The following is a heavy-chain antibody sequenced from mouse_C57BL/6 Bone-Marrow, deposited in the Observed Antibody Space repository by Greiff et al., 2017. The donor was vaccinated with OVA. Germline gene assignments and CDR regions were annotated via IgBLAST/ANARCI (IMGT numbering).Heavy chain of an antibody. J-gene: IGHJ3*01. CDR2: INPYNGGT. CDR3: ARTDYYGSSYEAWFAY. D-gene: IGHD1-1*01. V-gene: IGHV1-19*01. Sequence: VQLQQSGPVLVKPGASVKMSCKASGYTFTDYYMNWVKQSHGKSLEWIGVINPYNGGTSYNQKFKGKATLTVDKSSSTAYVELNSLTSEDSAVYYCARTDYYGSSYEAWFAYWGQGTLVTVSA. CDR1: GYTFTDYY.